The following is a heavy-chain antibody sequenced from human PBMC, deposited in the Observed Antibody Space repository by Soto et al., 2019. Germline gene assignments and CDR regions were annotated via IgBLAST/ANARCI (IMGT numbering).Heavy chain of an antibody. CDR1: GYTFTSYA. CDR3: ASAYDSSGYYYVLGAFDI. D-gene: IGHD3-22*01. Sequence: ASVKVSCKASGYTFTSYAMNWVRQAPGQGLEWMGWINTNTGNPTYAQGFTGRFVFSLDTSVSTAYLQICSLKAEDTAVYYCASAYDSSGYYYVLGAFDICGQGTMVTVS. V-gene: IGHV7-4-1*01. CDR2: INTNTGNP. J-gene: IGHJ3*02.